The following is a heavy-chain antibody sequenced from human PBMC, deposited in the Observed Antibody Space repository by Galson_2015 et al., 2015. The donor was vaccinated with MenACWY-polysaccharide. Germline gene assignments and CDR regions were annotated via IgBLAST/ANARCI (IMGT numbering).Heavy chain of an antibody. CDR1: GASIGSRSYF. D-gene: IGHD2-15*01. CDR3: ARADRTDTVVVGYGWGLDY. CDR2: VYYSGTT. V-gene: IGHV4-39*07. J-gene: IGHJ4*02. Sequence: ETLSLTCTVSGASIGSRSYFWAWIRQTPGKGLEWIGTVYYSGTTYYNPSLRGRVTISVDTSKNQFSLKLNSVTAADTALYYCARADRTDTVVVGYGWGLDYWGQGILVTVSS.